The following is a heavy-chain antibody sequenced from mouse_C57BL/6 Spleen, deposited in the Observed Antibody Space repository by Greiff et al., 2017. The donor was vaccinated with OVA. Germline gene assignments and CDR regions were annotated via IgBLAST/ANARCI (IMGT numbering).Heavy chain of an antibody. J-gene: IGHJ4*01. V-gene: IGHV1-82*01. Sequence: QVQLQQSGPELVKPGASVKISCKASGYAFSSSWMNWVKQRPGKGLEWIGRIYPGDGDTNYNGKVKGKATLTADKSSSTAYMQLSSLTSEDSAVYFCARYYGSSTGNAMDYWGQGTSVTVSS. CDR3: ARYYGSSTGNAMDY. CDR1: GYAFSSSW. CDR2: IYPGDGDT. D-gene: IGHD1-1*01.